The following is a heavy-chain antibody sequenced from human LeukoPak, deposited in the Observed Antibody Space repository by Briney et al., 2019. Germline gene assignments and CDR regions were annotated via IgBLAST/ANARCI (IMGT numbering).Heavy chain of an antibody. CDR1: AFTLSSHS. D-gene: IGHD1-26*01. CDR3: TRDGIVGARSFDS. J-gene: IGHJ4*02. Sequence: GGPLRLSCAGSAFTLSSHSMHWVRQAPGKGLVWVAAISYDGRTTYYADSVKGRFTISKDTSKNTLYLEMDSLRPEDTAIYYCTRDGIVGARSFDSWGQGILVTVSS. V-gene: IGHV3-30*04. CDR2: ISYDGRTT.